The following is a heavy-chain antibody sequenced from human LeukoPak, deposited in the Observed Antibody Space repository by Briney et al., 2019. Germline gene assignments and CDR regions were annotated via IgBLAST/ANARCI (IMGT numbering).Heavy chain of an antibody. J-gene: IGHJ4*02. CDR3: AREPPIAVAGEFDY. CDR2: ISSSSSYI. CDR1: GFTFSSYS. D-gene: IGHD6-19*01. V-gene: IGHV3-21*01. Sequence: GGSLRLSCAASGFTFSSYSMKWVRQAPGKGLEWVSSISSSSSYIYYADSVKGRFTISRDNAKNSLYLQMNSLRAEDTAVYYCAREPPIAVAGEFDYWGQGTLVTVSS.